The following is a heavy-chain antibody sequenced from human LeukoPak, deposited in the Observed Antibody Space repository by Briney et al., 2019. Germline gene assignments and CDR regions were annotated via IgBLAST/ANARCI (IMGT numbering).Heavy chain of an antibody. J-gene: IGHJ4*02. CDR3: AKEYSSSWPVGIDY. Sequence: GGSLRLSCVASGFTFSSYGMHWVRQAPGKGLEWVAVIWYDGSNKYYADSVKGRFTISRDNSKNTLYLQMNSLRAEDTAVYYCAKEYSSSWPVGIDYWGQGTLVTVSS. V-gene: IGHV3-33*06. CDR1: GFTFSSYG. CDR2: IWYDGSNK. D-gene: IGHD6-13*01.